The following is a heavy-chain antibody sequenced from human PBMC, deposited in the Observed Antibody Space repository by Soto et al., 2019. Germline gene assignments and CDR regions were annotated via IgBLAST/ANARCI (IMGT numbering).Heavy chain of an antibody. CDR1: GDTFGSSS. V-gene: IGHV1-69*06. CDR3: ARTLRLVPAAIDYYYGMDV. D-gene: IGHD2-2*01. J-gene: IGHJ6*02. CDR2: IIPIFGTA. Sequence: SVRVACKASGDTFGSSSMSVVRDAAARGLEWMGGIIPIFGTANYAQKFQGRVTITADKSTSTAYMELSSLRSEDTAVYYCARTLRLVPAAIDYYYGMDVWGQGTTVTVSS.